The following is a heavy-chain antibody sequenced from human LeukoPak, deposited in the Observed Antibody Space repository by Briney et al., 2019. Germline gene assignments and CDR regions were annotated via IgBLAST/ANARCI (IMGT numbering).Heavy chain of an antibody. V-gene: IGHV1-2*02. J-gene: IGHJ6*03. Sequence: GASVTVSCKASGYTFTGYYMHWVRQAPGQGLEWMGWINPNSGGTNYAQKFQGRVTMTRDTSISTAYMELSRLRSDDTAVYYCAREVAAPYYYMDVWGKGTTVTVSS. CDR3: AREVAAPYYYMDV. D-gene: IGHD2-15*01. CDR2: INPNSGGT. CDR1: GYTFTGYY.